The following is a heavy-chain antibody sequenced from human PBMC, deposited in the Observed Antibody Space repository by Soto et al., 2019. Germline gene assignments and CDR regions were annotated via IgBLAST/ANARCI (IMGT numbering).Heavy chain of an antibody. CDR2: ISYDGSNK. CDR3: ARDATSKGYSGYLEY. D-gene: IGHD5-12*01. J-gene: IGHJ4*02. CDR1: GFTFSDYT. Sequence: QVQLVESGGGVVQPGRSLRLSCAASGFTFSDYTMHWVRQAPGKGLEWLAVISYDGSNKYYADSVKGRFTMSRDISKNTLYLQMNSLRVEDAAVYYCARDATSKGYSGYLEYWGQGTLVTVSS. V-gene: IGHV3-30-3*01.